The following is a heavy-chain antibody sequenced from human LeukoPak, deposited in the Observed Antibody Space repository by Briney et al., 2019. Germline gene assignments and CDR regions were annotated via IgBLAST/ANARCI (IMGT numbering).Heavy chain of an antibody. D-gene: IGHD2/OR15-2a*01. Sequence: GGSLRLSCAASGFTFSSYSMNWVRQAPGKGLECVSSISSSSTYIYYADSVKGRFTISRDNSENSLYLQMDSLTAEDTAVYYCTRKGSQWDFLVDYWGQGTRVAVSP. V-gene: IGHV3-21*01. CDR2: ISSSSTYI. J-gene: IGHJ4*02. CDR1: GFTFSSYS. CDR3: TRKGSQWDFLVDY.